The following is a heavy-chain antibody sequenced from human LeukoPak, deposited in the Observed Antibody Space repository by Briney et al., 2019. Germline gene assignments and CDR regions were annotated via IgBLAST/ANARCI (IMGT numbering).Heavy chain of an antibody. Sequence: PSETLSLTCTVYGGSISSGDYYWSWLRQPPGKGLKWLGYLNYSVSTYYNPSLKSRVTISGDTSNNQFSLMLSSVAVADPAVYYCARDHALGVGSRWSRAGFDPWGQGTLVTVSS. D-gene: IGHD6-13*01. CDR2: LNYSVST. J-gene: IGHJ5*02. V-gene: IGHV4-30-4*01. CDR3: ARDHALGVGSRWSRAGFDP. CDR1: GGSISSGDYY.